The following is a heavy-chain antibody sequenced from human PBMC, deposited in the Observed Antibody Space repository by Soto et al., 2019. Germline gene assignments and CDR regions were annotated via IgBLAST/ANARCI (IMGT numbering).Heavy chain of an antibody. CDR2: IYHSGST. V-gene: IGHV4-30-2*01. J-gene: IGHJ5*02. CDR3: AGVRGPYCGGECYPPTPNWFDP. D-gene: IGHD2-21*01. Sequence: QLQLQESGSGLVKPSQTLSLTCAVSGGSISSGGYSWSWIRQPPGKGLEWIGYIYHSGSTYYNPSLKSRVTISVDRSKNQFSLKLSSVTAADSAVYYCAGVRGPYCGGECYPPTPNWFDPWGQGTLVTVSS. CDR1: GGSISSGGYS.